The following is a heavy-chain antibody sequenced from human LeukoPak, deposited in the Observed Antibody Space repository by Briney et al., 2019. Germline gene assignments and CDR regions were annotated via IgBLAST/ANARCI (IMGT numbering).Heavy chain of an antibody. J-gene: IGHJ4*02. D-gene: IGHD1-14*01. Sequence: GGSLRLSCAASGFTFSDYWMHWDRQVPGKGLVWVSRINSGGSRTTYADSVKGRFTISRDNAKNTLYLQMDSLRAEDTGVYYCARSNQADDYWGQGTLVTVSS. CDR2: INSGGSRT. CDR1: GFTFSDYW. V-gene: IGHV3-74*01. CDR3: ARSNQADDY.